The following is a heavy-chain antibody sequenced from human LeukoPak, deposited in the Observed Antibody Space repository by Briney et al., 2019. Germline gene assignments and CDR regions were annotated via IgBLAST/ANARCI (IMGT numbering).Heavy chain of an antibody. CDR1: GFTFSSYG. D-gene: IGHD3-10*01. CDR2: IRYDGSNK. Sequence: PGGSLRLSCAASGFTFSSYGMHWVRQAPGKGLEWVAFIRYDGSNKYYADSVNGRFTISRDNSKNTLYLQMNSLRAEDTAVYYCAKDLGYYGSGSYYNQWLFDYWGQGTLVTVSS. CDR3: AKDLGYYGSGSYYNQWLFDY. J-gene: IGHJ4*02. V-gene: IGHV3-30*02.